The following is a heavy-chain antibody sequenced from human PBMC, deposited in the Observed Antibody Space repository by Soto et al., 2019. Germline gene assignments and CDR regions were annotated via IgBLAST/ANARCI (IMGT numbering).Heavy chain of an antibody. D-gene: IGHD2-15*01. V-gene: IGHV4-39*01. CDR1: GGSISSSSYY. CDR2: IYYSGST. Sequence: QLQLQESGPGLVKPSETLSLTCTVSGGSISSSSYYWGWIRQPPGKGLEWIGSIYYSGSTYYKPSLKSRVTISVNTPKIRYSAKLSSVPAADTAVYYCARHQRMVAATRFHYGGQGTLVTVSS. J-gene: IGHJ4*02. CDR3: ARHQRMVAATRFHY.